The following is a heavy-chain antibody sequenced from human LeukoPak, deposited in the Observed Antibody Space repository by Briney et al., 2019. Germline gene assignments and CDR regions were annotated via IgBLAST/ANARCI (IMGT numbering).Heavy chain of an antibody. D-gene: IGHD2-15*01. Sequence: GGSLRLSCAASEFTFSRNAMYWVRQAPGKGLEWVAVISYDGSNKYYADSVKGRFTISRDNSKDTLYLQMNSLRAEDTAVYYCARDRAVGCSGGSCYPIDYWGQGTLVTVSS. V-gene: IGHV3-30*04. CDR2: ISYDGSNK. J-gene: IGHJ4*02. CDR3: ARDRAVGCSGGSCYPIDY. CDR1: EFTFSRNA.